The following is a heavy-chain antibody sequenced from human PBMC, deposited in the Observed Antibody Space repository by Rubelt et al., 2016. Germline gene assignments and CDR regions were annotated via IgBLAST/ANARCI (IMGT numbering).Heavy chain of an antibody. Sequence: QVQLVQSGAEVKKPGASVKVSCKASGYTFTSFAIHWVRQAPGQRLEWMGWIDAGNGNTKYSQNFQDRVTITRDTSATTGDMDLSSLRSEDTAVYYCARGNGYNVDYWGQGTLVTVSS. V-gene: IGHV1-3*01. CDR1: GYTFTSFA. CDR3: ARGNGYNVDY. J-gene: IGHJ4*02. CDR2: IDAGNGNT. D-gene: IGHD5-24*01.